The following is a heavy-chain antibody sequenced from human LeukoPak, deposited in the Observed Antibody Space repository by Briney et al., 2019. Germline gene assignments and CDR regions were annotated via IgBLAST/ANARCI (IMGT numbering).Heavy chain of an antibody. V-gene: IGHV3-74*01. CDR3: ARDVLYYYYYMDV. J-gene: IGHJ6*03. CDR2: INSDGSSI. Sequence: GGSLRLSCAASGFTFSSYWMHWVRQAPGKGLVWVSRINSDGSSISYADSVKGRFTISRDNAKNTLYLQMNSLRAEDTAVYYCARDVLYYYYYMDVWGKGTTVTVSS. D-gene: IGHD2-8*02. CDR1: GFTFSSYW.